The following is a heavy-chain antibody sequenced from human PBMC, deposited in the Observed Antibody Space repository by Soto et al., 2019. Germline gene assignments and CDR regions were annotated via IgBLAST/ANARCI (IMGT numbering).Heavy chain of an antibody. J-gene: IGHJ4*02. D-gene: IGHD4-17*01. CDR2: IRKKTNSYST. CDR3: AKTSTTSYFDF. Sequence: GGSLRLSCAASGFTFSNYYMDLVRQVPGKGLEWVGRIRKKTNSYSTEYAASVKGRFTISRDDSKNSIYLQMNSLKAEDTAVYFCAKTSTTSYFDFWGQGTLVTVSS. V-gene: IGHV3-72*01. CDR1: GFTFSNYY.